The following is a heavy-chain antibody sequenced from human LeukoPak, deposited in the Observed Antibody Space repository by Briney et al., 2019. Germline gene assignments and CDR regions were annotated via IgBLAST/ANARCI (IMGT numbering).Heavy chain of an antibody. CDR1: GYTFTGYY. CDR3: ARDLFMRDAFDI. J-gene: IGHJ3*02. V-gene: IGHV1-2*02. D-gene: IGHD3-16*01. CDR2: INPNSGGT. Sequence: GASVKVSCKASGYTFTGYYMHWVRQAPGQGLEWMGWINPNSGGTNYAQKFQGRVTMTRDSSISTAYMELSRLRSDDTAVYYCARDLFMRDAFDIWGQGTMVTVSS.